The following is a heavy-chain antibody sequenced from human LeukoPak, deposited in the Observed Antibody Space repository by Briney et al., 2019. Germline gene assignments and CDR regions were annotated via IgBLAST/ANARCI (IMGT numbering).Heavy chain of an antibody. V-gene: IGHV1-18*01. CDR1: GYTFNTYG. CDR3: AREERGYSGDY. D-gene: IGHD5-18*01. Sequence: ASVKVSCKASGYTFNTYGISWVRQAPGQGLKWLGWISAYNGKTNYAQKLQGRVTMTTDTSTSTAYMELRSLKSDDTAVYYCAREERGYSGDYWGQGTLVTVSS. CDR2: ISAYNGKT. J-gene: IGHJ4*02.